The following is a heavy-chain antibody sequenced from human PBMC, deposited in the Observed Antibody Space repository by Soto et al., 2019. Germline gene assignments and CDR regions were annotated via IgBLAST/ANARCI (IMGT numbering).Heavy chain of an antibody. CDR2: INAGNGNT. CDR3: AVSDSSRYYYGYIQH. V-gene: IGHV1-3*01. J-gene: IGHJ1*01. D-gene: IGHD3-22*01. Sequence: GASVKVSCKASGYTFTSYAMHWVRQAPGQRLEWMGWINAGNGNTKYSQKFQGRVTITRDTSASTAYMELSSLRSEDTAVYYCAVSDSSRYYYGYIQHWGQGTLVSVSS. CDR1: GYTFTSYA.